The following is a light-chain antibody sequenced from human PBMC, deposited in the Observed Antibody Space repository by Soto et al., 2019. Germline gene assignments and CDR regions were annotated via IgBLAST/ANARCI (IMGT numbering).Light chain of an antibody. Sequence: QSVLTQPPSVSAAPGQKVTISYSGSSSNIGNNYVSWYQQLPGTAPKLLIYDNNKRPSGIPDRFSGSKSGTSATLGITGLQTGDEADYYCGTWDSSLSAGVFGGWTKLTVL. V-gene: IGLV1-51*01. CDR2: DNN. J-gene: IGLJ2*01. CDR3: GTWDSSLSAGV. CDR1: SSNIGNNY.